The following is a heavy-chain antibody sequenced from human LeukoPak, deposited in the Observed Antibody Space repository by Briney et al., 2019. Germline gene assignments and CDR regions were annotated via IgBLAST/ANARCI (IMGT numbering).Heavy chain of an antibody. CDR3: ARAGIYYDSSGYYRPFDY. J-gene: IGHJ4*02. V-gene: IGHV4-34*01. CDR1: GGSFSGYY. Sequence: SETLSLTCAVYGGSFSGYYWSWIRQPPGKGLEWIGEINHSGSTNYNPSLKSRVTISVDTSKNQFSLKLSSVTAADTAVYYCARAGIYYDSSGYYRPFDYWGQGTLVTVPS. CDR2: INHSGST. D-gene: IGHD3-22*01.